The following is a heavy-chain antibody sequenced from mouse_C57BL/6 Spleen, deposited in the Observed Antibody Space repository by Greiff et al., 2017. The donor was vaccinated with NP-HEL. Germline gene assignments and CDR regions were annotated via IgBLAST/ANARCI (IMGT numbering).Heavy chain of an antibody. CDR3: ARGGPLYAMDY. V-gene: IGHV1-7*01. CDR1: GYTFTSYW. CDR2: INPSSGYT. J-gene: IGHJ4*01. Sequence: QVQLQQSGAELAKPGASVKLSCKASGYTFTSYWMHWVKQRPGQGLEWIGYINPSSGYTKYNQKFKDKATLTADKSSRTAYMQLSSLTYEDSAVYYCARGGPLYAMDYWGQGTSVTVSS.